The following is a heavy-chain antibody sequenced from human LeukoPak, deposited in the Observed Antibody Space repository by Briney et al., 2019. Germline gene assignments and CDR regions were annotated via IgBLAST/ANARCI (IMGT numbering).Heavy chain of an antibody. D-gene: IGHD6-13*01. CDR1: GFAFSSYS. J-gene: IGHJ4*02. V-gene: IGHV3-21*01. Sequence: GGSLRLSCAASGFAFSSYSMNWVRQAPVKGLEWVSSISSSSSYIYYADSVKGRFTISRDNAKNSLYLQMNSLRAEDTAVYYCARDLPYPPVAAAGNYFDYWGQGTLVTVSS. CDR2: ISSSSSYI. CDR3: ARDLPYPPVAAAGNYFDY.